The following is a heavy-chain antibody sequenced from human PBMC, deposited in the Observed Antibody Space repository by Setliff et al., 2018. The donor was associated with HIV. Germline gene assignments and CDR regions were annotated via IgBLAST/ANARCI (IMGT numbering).Heavy chain of an antibody. Sequence: ASVKVSCKASGYTFTGHYIHWLRQAPGQGLEWVAWINPKSGGTKYAAKFEGRVTMTWDTSISTAYMVLNRLTFDDTAVYFCARVRLGYNDLTPPRYTHALGYWGQGTLVTVSS. CDR1: GYTFTGHY. CDR2: INPKSGGT. D-gene: IGHD6-25*01. J-gene: IGHJ4*02. CDR3: ARVRLGYNDLTPPRYTHALGY. V-gene: IGHV1-2*02.